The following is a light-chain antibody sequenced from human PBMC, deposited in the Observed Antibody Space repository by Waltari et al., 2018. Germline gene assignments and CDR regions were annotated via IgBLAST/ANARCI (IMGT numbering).Light chain of an antibody. V-gene: IGKV3-15*01. CDR3: QQYNVWPHT. Sequence: EIVVTQSPATLSVSPGDTATVSCRASQSVSTNLAWYQHKPGQAPRLLIHAASTRATAIPARFSGSGSGTEFTLTVSSLDSEDSAVYYCQQYNVWPHTFGQGTRLEIK. CDR1: QSVSTN. CDR2: AAS. J-gene: IGKJ2*01.